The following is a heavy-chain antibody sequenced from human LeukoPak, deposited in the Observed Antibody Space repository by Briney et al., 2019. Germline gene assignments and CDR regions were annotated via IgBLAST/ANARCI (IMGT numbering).Heavy chain of an antibody. CDR1: GGSISSYY. J-gene: IGHJ4*02. V-gene: IGHV4-59*01. Sequence: PSETLSLTCTVSGGSISSYYWSWIRQPPGKGLEWIGYIYYTGSTNYNPSLKSRVTISVDTSKNHFSLKLTSVTAADAAVYYCARGMKQQLWAFDYWGQGTLVTVSS. D-gene: IGHD6-13*01. CDR3: ARGMKQQLWAFDY. CDR2: IYYTGST.